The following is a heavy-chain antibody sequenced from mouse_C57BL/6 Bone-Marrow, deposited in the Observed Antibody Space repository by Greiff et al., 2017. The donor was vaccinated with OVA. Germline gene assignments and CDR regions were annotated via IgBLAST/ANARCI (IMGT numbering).Heavy chain of an antibody. D-gene: IGHD2-3*01. CDR3: AVIYDGYYTFAY. CDR1: GFNIKDYY. Sequence: EVQLQQSGAELVKPGASVKLSCTASGFNIKDYYMHWVKQRTEQGLEWIGRIDPEDGETKYAPKFQGKATITADTSSNTAYMQFSSLTSEDSAIYYCAVIYDGYYTFAYWGQGTLVTVSA. CDR2: IDPEDGET. V-gene: IGHV14-2*01. J-gene: IGHJ3*01.